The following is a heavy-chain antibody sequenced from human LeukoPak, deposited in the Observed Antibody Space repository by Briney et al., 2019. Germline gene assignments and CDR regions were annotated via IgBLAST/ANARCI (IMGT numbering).Heavy chain of an antibody. J-gene: IGHJ4*02. CDR2: ISDSGGRT. CDR3: TTTIYGSGKAGY. V-gene: IGHV3-23*01. CDR1: GITLSNYG. D-gene: IGHD3-10*01. Sequence: PGGSLRLSCAVSGITLSNYGMSWVRQAPGKGLEWVAGISDSGGRTNYADSVKGRFTISRDNPKNTLYLQMNSPKTEDTAVYYCTTTIYGSGKAGYWGQGTLVTVSS.